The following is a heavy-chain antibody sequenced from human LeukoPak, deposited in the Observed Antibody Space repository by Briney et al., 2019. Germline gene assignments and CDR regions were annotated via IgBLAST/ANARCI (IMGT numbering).Heavy chain of an antibody. J-gene: IGHJ5*02. D-gene: IGHD6-13*01. CDR2: INWNGGST. Sequence: GGPLRLSCAASGFTFDDYGMSWVRQAPGKGLEWVSGINWNGGSTGYADSVKGRFTISRDNAKNSLYLQMNSLRAEDTALYYCARVIAAAGTKSYWFDPWGQGTLVTVSS. V-gene: IGHV3-20*04. CDR1: GFTFDDYG. CDR3: ARVIAAAGTKSYWFDP.